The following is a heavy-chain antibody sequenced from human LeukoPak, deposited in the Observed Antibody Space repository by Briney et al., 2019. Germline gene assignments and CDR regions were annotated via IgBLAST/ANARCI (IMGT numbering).Heavy chain of an antibody. CDR3: ARAPKYYDFWSEDY. J-gene: IGHJ4*02. CDR1: GYTFTSYG. D-gene: IGHD3-3*01. V-gene: IGHV1-8*02. Sequence: ASVKVSRKASGYTFTSYGISWVRQATGQGLEWMGWMNPNSGNTGYAQKFQGRVTMTRNTSISTAYMELSSLRSEDTAVYYCARAPKYYDFWSEDYWGQGTLVTVSS. CDR2: MNPNSGNT.